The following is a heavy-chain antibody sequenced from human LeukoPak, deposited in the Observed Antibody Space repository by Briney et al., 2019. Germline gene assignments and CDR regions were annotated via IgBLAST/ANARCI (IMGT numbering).Heavy chain of an antibody. J-gene: IGHJ5*02. V-gene: IGHV4-31*03. Sequence: SQTLSLTCTVSGGSISSGGYYWSWIRQHPGKGLEWIGYIYYSGSTYYNPSLKSRVTISVDTSKNQFSLKLSSVTAADTAVYYCARGITMVRGAAPDNWFDPWGQGTLVTVSS. CDR3: ARGITMVRGAAPDNWFDP. D-gene: IGHD3-10*01. CDR2: IYYSGST. CDR1: GGSISSGGYY.